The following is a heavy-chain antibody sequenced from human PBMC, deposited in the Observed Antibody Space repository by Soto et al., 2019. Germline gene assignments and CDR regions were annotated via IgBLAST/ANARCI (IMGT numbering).Heavy chain of an antibody. CDR2: ISAYNGNT. CDR1: GYTFTSYG. V-gene: IGHV1-18*01. CDR3: ARRTGITIFGVVSYGMDV. Sequence: QVQLVQSGAEVKKPGASVKVSCKASGYTFTSYGISWVRQAPGQGLEWMGSISAYNGNTNYAQKLQGRVTMTTDTSTSTAYMELRSLRSDDTAVYYCARRTGITIFGVVSYGMDVWGQGTTVTVSS. D-gene: IGHD3-3*01. J-gene: IGHJ6*02.